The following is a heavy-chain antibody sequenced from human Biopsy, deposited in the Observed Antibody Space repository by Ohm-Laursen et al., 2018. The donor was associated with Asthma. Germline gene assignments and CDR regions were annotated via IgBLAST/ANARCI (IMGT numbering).Heavy chain of an antibody. CDR3: AKGAGSGSYHFFHFDS. Sequence: SLRLSCSASGLTFSSFAMTWVRLSPGKGPEWVAGIRGSGGRTDYGDSVRGRFTISRDNSKNTLFLQMSSLRADDTAVYYCAKGAGSGSYHFFHFDSWGQGTPVTVSS. V-gene: IGHV3-23*01. J-gene: IGHJ4*02. CDR1: GLTFSSFA. CDR2: IRGSGGRT. D-gene: IGHD3-10*01.